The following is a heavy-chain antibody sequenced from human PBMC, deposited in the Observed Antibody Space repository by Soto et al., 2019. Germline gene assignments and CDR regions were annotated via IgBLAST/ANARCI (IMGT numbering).Heavy chain of an antibody. Sequence: GGSLRLSCAASGFTFSSYSMNWVRQAPGKGLEWVSSISSSSSYIYYADSVKGRFTISRDNAKNSLYLQMNSLRAEDTAVYYCARVPYIVGLQYYFDYWGQGTLVTVSS. J-gene: IGHJ4*02. CDR1: GFTFSSYS. V-gene: IGHV3-21*01. CDR3: ARVPYIVGLQYYFDY. D-gene: IGHD1-26*01. CDR2: ISSSSSYI.